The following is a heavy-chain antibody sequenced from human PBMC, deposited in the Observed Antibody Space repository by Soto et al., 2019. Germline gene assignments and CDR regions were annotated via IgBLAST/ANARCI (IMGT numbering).Heavy chain of an antibody. Sequence: PSQTLSLTCAISGDSVSSNSAAWNWIRQSPSRGLEWLGRTYYRSKWYNDYAVSVKSRITINPDTSKNQFSLQLNSVTPEDTAVYYCARDPDPGMAVAGYFDYWGQGTLVTVSS. V-gene: IGHV6-1*01. D-gene: IGHD6-19*01. CDR1: GDSVSSNSAA. CDR3: ARDPDPGMAVAGYFDY. J-gene: IGHJ4*02. CDR2: TYYRSKWYN.